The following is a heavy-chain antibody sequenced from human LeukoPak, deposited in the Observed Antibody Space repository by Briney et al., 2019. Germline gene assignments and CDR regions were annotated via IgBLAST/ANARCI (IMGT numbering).Heavy chain of an antibody. CDR3: ATGVGATKVPSPYYFDY. CDR1: GYTLTELS. D-gene: IGHD1-26*01. J-gene: IGHJ4*02. V-gene: IGHV1-24*01. Sequence: GASVKVSRKVSGYTLTELSMHWVRQAPGKGLEWMGGFDPEDGETIYAQKFQGRVTMTEDTSTDTAYMELSSLRSEDTAVYYCATGVGATKVPSPYYFDYWGQGTLVTVSS. CDR2: FDPEDGET.